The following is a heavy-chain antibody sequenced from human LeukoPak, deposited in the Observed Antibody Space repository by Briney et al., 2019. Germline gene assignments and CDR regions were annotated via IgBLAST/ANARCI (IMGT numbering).Heavy chain of an antibody. Sequence: GGSLRLSCAVPGFTFSSYWMSWVRQAPGKGLEWVANIKQDGSEKYYVDSVKGRFTISRDNAKTSLYLQMNSLRAEDTAVYYCARHLSGITGYTYGRGIDYWGQGTLVTVSS. D-gene: IGHD5-18*01. V-gene: IGHV3-7*01. CDR3: ARHLSGITGYTYGRGIDY. CDR1: GFTFSSYW. J-gene: IGHJ4*02. CDR2: IKQDGSEK.